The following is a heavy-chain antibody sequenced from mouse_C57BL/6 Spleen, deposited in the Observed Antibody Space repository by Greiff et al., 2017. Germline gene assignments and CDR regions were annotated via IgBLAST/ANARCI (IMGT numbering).Heavy chain of an antibody. CDR1: GFTFSSYA. CDR3: ARVITTVVRGYFDY. J-gene: IGHJ2*01. D-gene: IGHD1-1*01. CDR2: ISDGGSYT. V-gene: IGHV5-4*03. Sequence: DVMLVESGGGLVKPGGSLKLSCAASGFTFSSYAMSWVRQTPEKRLEWVATISDGGSYTYYPDNVKGRFTISRDNAKNNLYLQMSHLKSEDTAMYYCARVITTVVRGYFDYWGQGTTLTVSS.